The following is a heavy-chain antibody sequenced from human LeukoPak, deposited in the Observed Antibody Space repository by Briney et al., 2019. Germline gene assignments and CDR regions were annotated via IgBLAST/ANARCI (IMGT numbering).Heavy chain of an antibody. V-gene: IGHV3-21*06. CDR1: GFTFSYHN. D-gene: IGHD2-2*03. CDR3: VRVNGYCSSTSCLGGFDS. Sequence: GGSLRLSCVASGFTFSYHNINWVRQVPGRGLEWVSSISSSGDYKFYAPSLEGRFTISRDNARNSVFLQMTSLRAEDTAAHYCVRVNGYCSSTSCLGGFDSWGQGTLVTVSS. CDR2: ISSSGDYK. J-gene: IGHJ4*02.